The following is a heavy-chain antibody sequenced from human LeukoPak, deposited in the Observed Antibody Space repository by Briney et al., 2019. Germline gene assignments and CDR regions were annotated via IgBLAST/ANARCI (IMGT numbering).Heavy chain of an antibody. CDR2: IRQDGGAK. CDR1: AFTFARHW. CDR3: ARLPGEFTIYDY. D-gene: IGHD3-3*01. Sequence: QAGGSLRLSCVASAFTFARHWMSWVRQAPGKPLEWVATIRQDGGAKYYLDSVKGRFIISRDNARNSLSLQMDSLRVEDTAVYYCARLPGEFTIYDYWGQGTLVTVSS. V-gene: IGHV3-7*01. J-gene: IGHJ4*02.